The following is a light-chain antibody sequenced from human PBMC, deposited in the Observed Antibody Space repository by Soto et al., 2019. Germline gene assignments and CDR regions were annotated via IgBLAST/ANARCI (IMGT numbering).Light chain of an antibody. Sequence: QPVLTQPASVSGAPGQSITISCTGTSNVVGGYKYVSWYQQRPGTAPKLIMFEVNNRPSGVSDRFSGSRSANTASLTISGLQAQDEADYYCSSYSSNNILSYVFGTGTKLTVL. CDR3: SSYSSNNILSYV. CDR1: SNVVGGYKY. V-gene: IGLV2-14*03. J-gene: IGLJ1*01. CDR2: EVN.